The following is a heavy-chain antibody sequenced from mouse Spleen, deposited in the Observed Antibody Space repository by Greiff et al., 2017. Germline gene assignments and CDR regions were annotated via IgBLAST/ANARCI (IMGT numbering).Heavy chain of an antibody. V-gene: IGHV1-69*01. J-gene: IGHJ1*01. D-gene: IGHD2-2*01. CDR1: GYTFTDYW. Sequence: QVQLKQPGAELVMPGASVKMSCKASGYTFTDYWMHWVKQRPGQGLEWIGAIDTSDSYTSYNQKFKGKATLTVDESSSTAYMQLSSLTSEDSAVYYCARSYGYDGYFDVWGAGTTVTVSS. CDR2: IDTSDSYT. CDR3: ARSYGYDGYFDV.